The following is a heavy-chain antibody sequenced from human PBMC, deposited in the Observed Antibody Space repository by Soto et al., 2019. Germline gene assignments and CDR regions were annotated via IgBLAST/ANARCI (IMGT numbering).Heavy chain of an antibody. D-gene: IGHD2-15*01. Sequence: PGGSLRLSCAASGFTFSSYAMHWVRQAPGKGLEWVAVISYDGSNKYYADSVKGRFTISRDNSKNTLYLQMNSLRAEDTAVYYCARGGIVVVVAATPVSWFDPWGQGTLVTVSS. CDR3: ARGGIVVVVAATPVSWFDP. J-gene: IGHJ5*02. V-gene: IGHV3-30-3*01. CDR1: GFTFSSYA. CDR2: ISYDGSNK.